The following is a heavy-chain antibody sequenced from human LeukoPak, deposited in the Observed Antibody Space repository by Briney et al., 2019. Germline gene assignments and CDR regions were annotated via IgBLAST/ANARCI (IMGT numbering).Heavy chain of an antibody. CDR2: MYYSGTI. J-gene: IGHJ4*02. Sequence: SETLSLTCTASGGSISSYYWSWIRQPPGKGLEWIGYMYYSGTINYNPSLKSRVTISVDTSKNQFSLKLSSVTAADTAMYYCARAWATDYFDYWGQGTLVTVSS. CDR3: ARAWATDYFDY. CDR1: GGSISSYY. V-gene: IGHV4-59*01.